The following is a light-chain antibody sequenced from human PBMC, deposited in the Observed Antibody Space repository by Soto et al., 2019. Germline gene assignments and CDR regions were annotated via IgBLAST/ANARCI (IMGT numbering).Light chain of an antibody. J-gene: IGKJ4*01. CDR1: QSISSW. Sequence: DIQMTRSPSTLSASVGDRVTITCRASQSISSWLAWYQQRPGRAPEVLIYDASSLESGVPSRFSGSGSGTEFTLTISSLQPDDFATYYCQQYNSYPVTFGGGTKVEIK. CDR2: DAS. CDR3: QQYNSYPVT. V-gene: IGKV1-5*01.